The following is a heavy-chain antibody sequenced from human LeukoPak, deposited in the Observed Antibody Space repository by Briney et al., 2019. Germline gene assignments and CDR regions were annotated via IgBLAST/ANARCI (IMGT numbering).Heavy chain of an antibody. CDR1: GHTFTGYY. CDR2: INPNSGGT. Sequence: ASVKVSCKASGHTFTGYYMHWVRQAPGQGLEWMGWINPNSGGTNYAQKFQGRVTMTRDTSISTAYMELSRLRSDDTAVYYCAYMVQGVITPFDPWGQGTLVTVSS. J-gene: IGHJ5*02. CDR3: AYMVQGVITPFDP. V-gene: IGHV1-2*02. D-gene: IGHD3-10*01.